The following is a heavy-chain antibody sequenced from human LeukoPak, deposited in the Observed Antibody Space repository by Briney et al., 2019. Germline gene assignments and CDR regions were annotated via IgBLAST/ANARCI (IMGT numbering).Heavy chain of an antibody. CDR2: INTNAGNP. V-gene: IGHV7-4-1*02. CDR3: ARDRYCSGGSCYYFDY. J-gene: IGHJ4*02. Sequence: ASVKVSCKASGYTFTSYAMNWVRQAPGQGLEWMGWINTNAGNPTYAQGFTGRFVFSLDTSVSTAYLQISSLKAEDTAVYYCARDRYCSGGSCYYFDYWGQGTLVTVSS. CDR1: GYTFTSYA. D-gene: IGHD2-15*01.